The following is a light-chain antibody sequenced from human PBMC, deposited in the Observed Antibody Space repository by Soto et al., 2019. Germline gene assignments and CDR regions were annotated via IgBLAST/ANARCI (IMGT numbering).Light chain of an antibody. CDR2: GNS. V-gene: IGLV1-40*01. CDR3: QSYDSSLSGVV. CDR1: SSNIGAGYD. J-gene: IGLJ2*01. Sequence: QSVLTQPPSVSGAPGQRVTISWTGSSSNIGAGYDVHWYQQLPGTAPKLLIYGNSNRPSGVPDRFSGSKSGTSASLAIAGLQAEDEADYYCQSYDSSLSGVVFGGGTNLTVL.